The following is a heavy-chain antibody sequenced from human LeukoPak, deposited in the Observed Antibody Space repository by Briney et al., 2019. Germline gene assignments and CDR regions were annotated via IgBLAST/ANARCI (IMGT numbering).Heavy chain of an antibody. J-gene: IGHJ4*02. Sequence: SETLSLTCTVSGGSISSYYWSWIRQPAGKGLEWIGRIYTSGSTNYNPSLKSRVTMSVDTSTNQFSLKLSSVTAADTAVYYCARDRSTNGVCCRLDYWGQGTLVTVSS. CDR1: GGSISSYY. V-gene: IGHV4-4*07. D-gene: IGHD2-8*01. CDR2: IYTSGST. CDR3: ARDRSTNGVCCRLDY.